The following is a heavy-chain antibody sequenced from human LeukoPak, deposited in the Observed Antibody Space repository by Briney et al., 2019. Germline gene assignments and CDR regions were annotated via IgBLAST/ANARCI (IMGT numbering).Heavy chain of an antibody. CDR1: GYTFSDFY. V-gene: IGHV1-2*02. D-gene: IGHD3-10*01. J-gene: IGHJ5*02. CDR2: INPKSGGT. CDR3: ARRHSGVPAP. Sequence: EASVKVSCKASGYTFSDFYIHWVRQAPGQGLEWMGWINPKSGGTNYAQKFQGRVTMTTDTSTSTGYMELSRLRSDDTAIYYCARRHSGVPAPWGQGTQVTVSS.